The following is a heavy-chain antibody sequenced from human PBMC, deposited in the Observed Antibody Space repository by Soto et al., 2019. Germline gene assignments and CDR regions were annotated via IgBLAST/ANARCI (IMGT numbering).Heavy chain of an antibody. Sequence: QVQLVESGGGVVQPGRSLRLSCAASGFTFSSYAMHWVRQAPGKGLEWVAVISYDGSDKYYADSVKGRFTISRDNSKNTLNLQWNSLRADDSAVYYCAKALGEFSPESYDSWGQGTLITVSS. CDR3: AKALGEFSPESYDS. V-gene: IGHV3-30*18. D-gene: IGHD3-16*02. J-gene: IGHJ4*02. CDR1: GFTFSSYA. CDR2: ISYDGSDK.